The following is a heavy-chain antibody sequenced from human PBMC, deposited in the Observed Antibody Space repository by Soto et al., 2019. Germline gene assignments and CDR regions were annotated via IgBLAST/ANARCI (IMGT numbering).Heavy chain of an antibody. CDR1: GFTFSNAW. CDR2: IKSKTDGGTT. Sequence: GGSLRLSCAASGFTFSNAWMSWVRQAPGKGLEWVGRIKSKTDGGTTDYAAPVKGRFTISRDDSKNTLYLQMNSLKTEDTAVYYCATDNPYIAADVYWGQGTLVTVSS. CDR3: ATDNPYIAADVY. D-gene: IGHD6-13*01. J-gene: IGHJ4*02. V-gene: IGHV3-15*01.